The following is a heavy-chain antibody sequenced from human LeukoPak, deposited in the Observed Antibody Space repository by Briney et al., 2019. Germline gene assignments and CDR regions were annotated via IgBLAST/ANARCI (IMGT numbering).Heavy chain of an antibody. V-gene: IGHV3-66*01. CDR2: IYSGGST. Sequence: GGSLRLSCAASGFTVTNNYMSWVRQAPGKGLEWVSVIYSGGSTYYADSVKGRFTISRDNSKNTLYLQMNSLRAEDTAVYYCARDQMIGTFDIWGQGTMVTVSS. J-gene: IGHJ3*02. CDR1: GFTVTNNY. D-gene: IGHD3-16*01. CDR3: ARDQMIGTFDI.